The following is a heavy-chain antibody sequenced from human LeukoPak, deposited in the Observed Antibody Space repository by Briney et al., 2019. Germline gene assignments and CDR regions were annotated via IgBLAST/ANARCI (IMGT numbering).Heavy chain of an antibody. CDR3: ARDRGYSYGYGLDY. Sequence: LSLTCTVSGGSIRSYYWSWIRQAPGKGLEWVSYISSSGSTIYYADSVKGRFTISRDNAKNSLYLQMNSLRAEDTAVYYCARDRGYSYGYGLDYWGQGTLVTVSS. J-gene: IGHJ4*02. D-gene: IGHD5-18*01. CDR2: ISSSGSTI. CDR1: GGSIRSYY. V-gene: IGHV3-11*04.